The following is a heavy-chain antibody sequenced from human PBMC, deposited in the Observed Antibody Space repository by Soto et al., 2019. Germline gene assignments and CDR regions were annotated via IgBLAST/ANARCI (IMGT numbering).Heavy chain of an antibody. D-gene: IGHD7-27*01. V-gene: IGHV4-59*11. Sequence: QVQLQESGPGLVKPSETLSLTCSVSGGSISNHYWSWIRQPPGKGLEWIGYIYYNGNTNYNPSLKSRVTMSVETSRNQISLKLTTVTAADTAVYYCTRANCYSEYWGQGTLVTVSS. CDR1: GGSISNHY. J-gene: IGHJ4*02. CDR2: IYYNGNT. CDR3: TRANCYSEY.